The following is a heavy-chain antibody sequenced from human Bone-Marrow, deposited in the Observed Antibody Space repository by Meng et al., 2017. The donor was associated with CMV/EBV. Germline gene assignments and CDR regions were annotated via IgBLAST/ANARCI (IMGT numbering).Heavy chain of an antibody. CDR1: GFSFTNAW. CDR3: ARAPPGIWLARFDY. Sequence: GGSLRLSCAASGFSFTNAWMSWVRQAPGKGLEWVANIKQDGSEKYYVDSVKGRFTISRDNAKNSLYLQMNSLRAEDTAVYYCARAPPGIWLARFDYWGQGTLVTVSS. CDR2: IKQDGSEK. J-gene: IGHJ4*02. D-gene: IGHD3-22*01. V-gene: IGHV3-7*01.